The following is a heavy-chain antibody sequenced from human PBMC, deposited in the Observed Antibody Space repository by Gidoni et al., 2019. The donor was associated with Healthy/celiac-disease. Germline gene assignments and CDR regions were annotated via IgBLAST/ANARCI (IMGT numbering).Heavy chain of an antibody. J-gene: IGHJ6*03. CDR3: AKNVGSVYYYYYMDV. CDR1: GFTFRRYA. CDR2: ISGSGGST. V-gene: IGHV3-23*01. D-gene: IGHD2-15*01. Sequence: LLESGGGLVQPGGSLRLPCAASGFTFRRYAMSWVRQAPGKGLEWVSAISGSGGSTYYADSVKGRFTISRDNSKNTLYLQMNSLRAXXXAVYYCAKNVGSVYYYYYMDVWGKGTXXXXSS.